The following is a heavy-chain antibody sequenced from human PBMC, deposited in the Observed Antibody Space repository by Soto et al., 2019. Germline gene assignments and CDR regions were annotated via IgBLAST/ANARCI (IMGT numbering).Heavy chain of an antibody. CDR2: IYSGGST. V-gene: IGHV3-53*01. J-gene: IGHJ4*02. Sequence: PGGSLRLSCAASGFTVSSNYMSWVRQAPGKGLEWVSVIYSGGSTYYADSVKGRFTISRDNSKNTLYLQMNSLRAEDTAVYYCARENPGYYDSSGSYFDYWGQGTLVTVS. CDR1: GFTVSSNY. CDR3: ARENPGYYDSSGSYFDY. D-gene: IGHD3-22*01.